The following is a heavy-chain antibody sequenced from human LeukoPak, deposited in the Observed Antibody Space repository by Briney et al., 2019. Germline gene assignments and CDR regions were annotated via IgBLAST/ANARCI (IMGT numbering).Heavy chain of an antibody. CDR3: ARDYSVGATKPLDY. J-gene: IGHJ4*02. Sequence: GGSLRLSCAASGFTFSSYSMNWVRQAPGKGLVWVSRINSDGSSTSYADSVKGRFTISRDNAKNTLYLQMNSLRAEDTAVYYCARDYSVGATKPLDYWGQGTLVTVSS. CDR2: INSDGSST. CDR1: GFTFSSYS. D-gene: IGHD1-26*01. V-gene: IGHV3-74*01.